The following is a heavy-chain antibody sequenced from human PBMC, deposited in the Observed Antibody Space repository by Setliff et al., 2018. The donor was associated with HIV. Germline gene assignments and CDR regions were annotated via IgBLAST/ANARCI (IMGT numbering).Heavy chain of an antibody. CDR3: TTGTRLVD. J-gene: IGHJ4*02. CDR2: IKSKTDGGTT. CDR1: GGSISSHY. Sequence: ETLSLTCTVSGGSISSHYWSWIRQPPGKGLEWVGSIKSKTDGGTTDYAAPVKGRFTISRDDSKNTLYLQMNSLKIEDTAVYYCTTGTRLVDWGQGALVTVS. D-gene: IGHD2-21*01. V-gene: IGHV3-15*01.